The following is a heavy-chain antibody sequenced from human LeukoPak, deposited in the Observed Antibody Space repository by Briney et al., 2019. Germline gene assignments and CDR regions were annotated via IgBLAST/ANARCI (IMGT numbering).Heavy chain of an antibody. CDR2: IIPILGIA. CDR3: ARVEPYGDYYYYGMDV. D-gene: IGHD4-17*01. CDR1: GGTFSSYA. Sequence: SVKVSCKASGGTFSSYAISWVRQAPGQGLEWMGRIIPILGIANYAQKFQGRVTITADKSTSTAYMELSSLRSEDTAVYYCARVEPYGDYYYYGMDVWGQGTTATVSS. V-gene: IGHV1-69*04. J-gene: IGHJ6*02.